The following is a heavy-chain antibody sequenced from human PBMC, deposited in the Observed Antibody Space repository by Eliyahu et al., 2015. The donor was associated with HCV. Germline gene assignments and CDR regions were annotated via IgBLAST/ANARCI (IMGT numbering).Heavy chain of an antibody. CDR1: GFTFTNST. Sequence: EVQLLESGGGLVKPGGSLTIXCVASGFTFTNSTMNWVRQAPGKGLEWVSSISVGSHYIYYADSVKGRFTTSRDNAKDSLYLQLNSLRVEDTGVYYCVRRSLYDWDPFDSWGQGTLIXVSS. J-gene: IGHJ4*02. V-gene: IGHV3-21*01. CDR2: ISVGSHYI. D-gene: IGHD3-9*01. CDR3: VRRSLYDWDPFDS.